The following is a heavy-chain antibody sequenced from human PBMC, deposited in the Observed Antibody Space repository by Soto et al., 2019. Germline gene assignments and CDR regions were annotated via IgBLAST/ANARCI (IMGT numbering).Heavy chain of an antibody. CDR1: GDTITSGGYY. D-gene: IGHD1-26*01. J-gene: IGHJ4*02. CDR3: AADWEGTDF. CDR2: IYSTGSF. Sequence: SETQCVTSTVSGDTITSGGYYWTWIRQSPGKGLEWIGFIYSTGSFDYNPSPTSRLTISLDRSKNQFSLKLTSVTAADTAVYYCAADWEGTDFRGQAPLVTVSS. V-gene: IGHV4-30-4*01.